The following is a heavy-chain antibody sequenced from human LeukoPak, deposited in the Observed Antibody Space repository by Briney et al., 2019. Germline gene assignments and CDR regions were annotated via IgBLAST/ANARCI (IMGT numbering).Heavy chain of an antibody. CDR2: IKLDGIRK. D-gene: IGHD3-22*01. V-gene: IGHV3-33*03. CDR1: GFTFSNYG. CDR3: ARALYFDSGGYSNYGMDV. Sequence: PGGSLRLSCAASGFTFSNYGMHWVRQVPGKGLEWVAAIKLDGIRKYYADSVKGRFTISRDNAKNTLYLQMNSLRAEDTAVYYCARALYFDSGGYSNYGMDVWGQGTTVTVSS. J-gene: IGHJ6*02.